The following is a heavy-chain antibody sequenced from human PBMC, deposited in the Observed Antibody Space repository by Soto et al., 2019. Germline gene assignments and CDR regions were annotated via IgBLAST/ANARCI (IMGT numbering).Heavy chain of an antibody. CDR1: GYTFTSYG. CDR3: ARGTRLGAARPLQYYYYMDV. D-gene: IGHD3-10*01. CDR2: ISAYNGNT. V-gene: IGHV1-18*01. Sequence: ASVKVSCKASGYTFTSYGISWVRQAPGQGLEWMGWISAYNGNTNYAQKLQGRVTMTTDTSTSTAYMELRSLRSDDTAVYYCARGTRLGAARPLQYYYYMDVWGKGTTVTVSS. J-gene: IGHJ6*03.